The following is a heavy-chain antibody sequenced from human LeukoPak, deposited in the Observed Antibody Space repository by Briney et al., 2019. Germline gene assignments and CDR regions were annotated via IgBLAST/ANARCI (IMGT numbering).Heavy chain of an antibody. CDR3: ARDTWFGELLFRFDP. CDR2: IYYSGST. V-gene: IGHV4-31*03. CDR1: GGSISSGGNY. Sequence: KISETLSLTCTVSGGSISSGGNYWTWIRQHPGKGLEWIGYIYYSGSTYYNPSLESRVTISIGTSNNQFSLKLSSVTVADTAVYYCARDTWFGELLFRFDPWGQGTLVTVSS. J-gene: IGHJ5*02. D-gene: IGHD3-10*01.